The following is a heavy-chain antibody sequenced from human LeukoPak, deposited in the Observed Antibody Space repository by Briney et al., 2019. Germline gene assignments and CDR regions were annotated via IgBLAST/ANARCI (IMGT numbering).Heavy chain of an antibody. CDR1: RFTFSAYS. D-gene: IGHD2-15*01. J-gene: IGHJ3*02. CDR3: TRGPSGGLQRTDAFDI. V-gene: IGHV3-21*01. Sequence: GGSLRLSCAASRFTFSAYSINWVRQAPGKGLEWVSSIDSSSGYIYYADSMKGRFTVSRDNAQNSMFLQMNRLRADDTAVYYCTRGPSGGLQRTDAFDIWGQGTMVTVSS. CDR2: IDSSSGYI.